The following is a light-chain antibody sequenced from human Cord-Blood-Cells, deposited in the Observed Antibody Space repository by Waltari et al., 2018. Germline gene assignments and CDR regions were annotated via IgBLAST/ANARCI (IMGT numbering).Light chain of an antibody. CDR3: QAWDSSTAV. Sequence: SYELTQPPSASVSPGQTASITCAGDKLVDKYACWYQQKPGQSPVLVIYQDSKRPSGIPERFSGSNSGNTATLTISGTQAMDEADYYCQAWDSSTAVFGGGTKLTVL. J-gene: IGLJ2*01. V-gene: IGLV3-1*01. CDR2: QDS. CDR1: KLVDKY.